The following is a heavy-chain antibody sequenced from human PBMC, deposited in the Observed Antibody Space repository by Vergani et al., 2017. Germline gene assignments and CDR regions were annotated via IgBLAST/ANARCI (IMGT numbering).Heavy chain of an antibody. CDR2: MNPNTGNT. D-gene: IGHD3-10*01. Sequence: QVQLVQSGAEVKKTGASVKVSCKASGYVFTSYDINWVRQATGQGLEWLGWMNPNTGNTGYAQRFQGRVVMTRDTSISTAYLEVNSLRSEDTAVYYCARGHMVRGVYRWSDPWGQGTLVTVSS. CDR3: ARGHMVRGVYRWSDP. CDR1: GYVFTSYD. V-gene: IGHV1-8*01. J-gene: IGHJ5*02.